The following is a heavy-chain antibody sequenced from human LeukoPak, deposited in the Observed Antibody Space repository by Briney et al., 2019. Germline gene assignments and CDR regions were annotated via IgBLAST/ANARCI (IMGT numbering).Heavy chain of an antibody. Sequence: SETLSLTCSVSGDSISSFYWNWIRQPPGKRLEWIGNIDYSGSSNYNPSLESRVTISIDTSRKQFFLKLDSVTAADTAVYYCALAPNSNWFDFWGQGTLVTVSS. CDR3: ALAPNSNWFDF. CDR1: GDSISSFY. J-gene: IGHJ5*01. D-gene: IGHD2-8*01. V-gene: IGHV4-59*08. CDR2: IDYSGSS.